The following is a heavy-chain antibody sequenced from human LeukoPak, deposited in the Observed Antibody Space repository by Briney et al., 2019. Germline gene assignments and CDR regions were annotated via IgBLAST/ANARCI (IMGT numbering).Heavy chain of an antibody. V-gene: IGHV3-73*01. CDR2: IRGKANSYAT. Sequence: GGSLRLSCAASGFTFSGSAMHWVRQASGKGLEWVGRIRGKANSYATAYAASVKGRFTISRDDSKNTAYLQMNSLKTEDTAVYYCTRQGSSGWPDYWGQGTLVTVSS. D-gene: IGHD6-19*01. CDR3: TRQGSSGWPDY. J-gene: IGHJ4*02. CDR1: GFTFSGSA.